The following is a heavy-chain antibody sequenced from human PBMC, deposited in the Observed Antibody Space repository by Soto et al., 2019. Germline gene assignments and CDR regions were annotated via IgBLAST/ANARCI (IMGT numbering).Heavy chain of an antibody. Sequence: QVQLVQSGAEVKKPGSSVKVSCKASGGTFSSYAISWVRQAPGQGLEWMGGIIPIFGTANYAQKFQSRVTITADESTSTAYMELSNLRSEDTAVYYCAIDVNDYGNHDAFDIWGHGTMVTVSS. CDR2: IIPIFGTA. D-gene: IGHD4-4*01. CDR3: AIDVNDYGNHDAFDI. J-gene: IGHJ3*02. V-gene: IGHV1-69*01. CDR1: GGTFSSYA.